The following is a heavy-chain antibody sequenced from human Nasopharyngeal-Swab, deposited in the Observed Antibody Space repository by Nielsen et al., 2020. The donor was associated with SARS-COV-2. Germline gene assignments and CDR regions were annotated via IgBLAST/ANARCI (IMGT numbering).Heavy chain of an antibody. D-gene: IGHD6-19*01. CDR3: ARVPSGWSFDY. CDR2: IWYDGSNK. Sequence: GESLKISCAASGFTFSSYGMHWVRQAPGKGLEWVAVIWYDGSNKYYADSVKGRFTISRDNSKNTLYLQMNSLRAEDTAVYYCARVPSGWSFDYWGQGTLVTVSS. V-gene: IGHV3-33*01. J-gene: IGHJ4*02. CDR1: GFTFSSYG.